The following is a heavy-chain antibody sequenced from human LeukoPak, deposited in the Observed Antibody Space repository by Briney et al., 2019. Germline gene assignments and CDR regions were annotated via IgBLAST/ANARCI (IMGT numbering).Heavy chain of an antibody. CDR1: GFTFSNYY. Sequence: GGSLRLSCGGSGFTFSNYYMKWVRQAPGKGLEGRSSISGTNTYISHADSVRGRFTIARDNVRNSLYLQMNSLRAEDTAIYYCARAMRRGNYLDYWGQGTLVTVSS. CDR2: ISGTNTYI. V-gene: IGHV3-21*01. J-gene: IGHJ4*02. CDR3: ARAMRRGNYLDY. D-gene: IGHD2/OR15-2a*01.